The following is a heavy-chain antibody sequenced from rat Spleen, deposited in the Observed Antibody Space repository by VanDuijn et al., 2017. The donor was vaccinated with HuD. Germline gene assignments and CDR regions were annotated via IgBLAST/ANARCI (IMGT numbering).Heavy chain of an antibody. CDR1: GSSISSTYR. J-gene: IGHJ2*01. Sequence: EVQLQESGPGLVKPSQSLSLTCSVTGSSISSTYRWNWIRKFPGKKLEWMGYINSAGSSNYNPSLKSRISITRDTSKNQFFLQVNSVIIEDTATYYCARYRDSDGHVGIFDYWGQGVMVTVSS. V-gene: IGHV3-3*01. CDR2: INSAGSS. CDR3: ARYRDSDGHVGIFDY. D-gene: IGHD1-11*01.